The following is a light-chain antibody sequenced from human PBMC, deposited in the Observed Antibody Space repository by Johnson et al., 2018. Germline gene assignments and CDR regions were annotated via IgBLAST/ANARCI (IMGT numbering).Light chain of an antibody. CDR3: GTWDSSLSAGNV. V-gene: IGLV1-51*02. J-gene: IGLJ1*01. CDR2: ENN. Sequence: QSVLTQPPSVSAAPGQKVTISCSGSSSNIGNNYVSWYQQLPGTAPKLLIYENNKRPSGIPDRFSGSKSGTSATLHITGLQTGDEADYYCGTWDSSLSAGNVFGTGTKVTVL. CDR1: SSNIGNNY.